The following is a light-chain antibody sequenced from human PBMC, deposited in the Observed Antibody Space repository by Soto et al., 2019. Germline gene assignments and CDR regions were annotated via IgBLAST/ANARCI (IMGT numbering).Light chain of an antibody. CDR2: EVT. Sequence: SVRTQAASVSGSPGQSVSISCTRTSSDVGSFNFVSWYQQHPGKAPKVVIYEVTKRPSGVSNRFSGSKSGNTASLTIYGLQADDEADYYCCSDAGSSTYVFGTGTKVTVL. CDR3: CSDAGSSTYV. J-gene: IGLJ1*01. CDR1: SSDVGSFNF. V-gene: IGLV2-23*02.